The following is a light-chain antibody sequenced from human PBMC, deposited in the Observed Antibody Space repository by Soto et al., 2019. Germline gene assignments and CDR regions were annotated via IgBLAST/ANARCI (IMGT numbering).Light chain of an antibody. CDR2: SND. CDR3: AASDDSLNGYV. Sequence: QSALTQPPSAPGTPGQRVTISCSGSSSNIGSNSVNWYQQLPGTAPKLLIYSNDRRPPGVPDRFSGSKSGTSASLAISGLQSEDEADYYCAASDDSLNGYVFGTG. J-gene: IGLJ1*01. CDR1: SSNIGSNS. V-gene: IGLV1-44*01.